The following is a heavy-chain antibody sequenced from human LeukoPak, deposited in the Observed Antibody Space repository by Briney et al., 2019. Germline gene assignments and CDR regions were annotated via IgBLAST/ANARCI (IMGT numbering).Heavy chain of an antibody. CDR1: GFTFSSYG. J-gene: IGHJ4*02. Sequence: GRSLRLSCAASGFTFSSYGMHWVRQAPGKGLEWVAVISYDGSNKYYADSVKGRFTISRDNSKNTLYLQMNSLRAEDAAVYYCAKRPSRVVVAATPGGYFDYWGQGTLVTVSS. D-gene: IGHD2-15*01. V-gene: IGHV3-30*18. CDR3: AKRPSRVVVAATPGGYFDY. CDR2: ISYDGSNK.